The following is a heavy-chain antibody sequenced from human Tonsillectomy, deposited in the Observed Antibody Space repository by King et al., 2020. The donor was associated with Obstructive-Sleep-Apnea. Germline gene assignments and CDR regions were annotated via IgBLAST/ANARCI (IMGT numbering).Heavy chain of an antibody. D-gene: IGHD1-1*01. CDR3: ATGGYNYFDY. CDR2: IYYSGST. J-gene: IGHJ4*02. Sequence: VQLQESGPGLVKPSETLSLTCTVSGGSISSYYWSWIRQPPGKGLEWIGYIYYSGSTNYNPSLKSRVTISVDTSKNQFSLKLSSVTAADTAVYYCATGGYNYFDYWGQGTLVTVSS. CDR1: GGSISSYY. V-gene: IGHV4-59*01.